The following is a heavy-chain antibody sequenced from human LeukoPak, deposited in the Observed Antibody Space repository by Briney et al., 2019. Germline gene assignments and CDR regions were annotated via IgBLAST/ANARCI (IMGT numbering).Heavy chain of an antibody. CDR1: GFTFSSYW. D-gene: IGHD3-22*01. CDR2: IKQDGSEE. J-gene: IGHJ4*02. Sequence: PGGSLRLSCAASGFTFSSYWMSWVRQAPGKGREWVANIKQDGSEEYYVDSVKGRFTISRDNAKNSLYLQMNSLRAEDTAVYYCARSVAYYYDSSGYPYYFDYWGQGTLVTVSS. CDR3: ARSVAYYYDSSGYPYYFDY. V-gene: IGHV3-7*01.